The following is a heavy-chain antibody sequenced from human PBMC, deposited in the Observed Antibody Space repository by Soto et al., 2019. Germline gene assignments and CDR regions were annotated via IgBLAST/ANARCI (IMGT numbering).Heavy chain of an antibody. CDR1: GFSFSDHY. V-gene: IGHV3-72*01. CDR2: VRKKANGYTT. J-gene: IGHJ4*02. CDR3: VRVDGRFYFDC. Sequence: EVQLVEPGGGLVQPGGSLRLSCEASGFSFSDHYMDWVRQAPGKGLEWVGSVRKKANGYTTEYAASVKGRFTVSRDDSKNSLYVQMKSLKTEDTAVYYWVRVDGRFYFDCWGQGTLVTVSS.